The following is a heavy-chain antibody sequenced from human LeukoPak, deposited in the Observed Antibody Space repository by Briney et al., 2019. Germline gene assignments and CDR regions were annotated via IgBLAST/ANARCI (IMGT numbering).Heavy chain of an antibody. CDR3: AKEGFDN. CDR1: GFTFSNAW. V-gene: IGHV3-23*01. CDR2: ISSSGGTT. J-gene: IGHJ4*02. Sequence: PGGSLRLSCTASGFTFSNAWMSWVRQAPGKGLEWVSSISSSGGTTYYADSVKGRFTISRDNSKNTLYLQMNSLRAEDTAVYYCAKEGFDNWGQGTLVTVSP.